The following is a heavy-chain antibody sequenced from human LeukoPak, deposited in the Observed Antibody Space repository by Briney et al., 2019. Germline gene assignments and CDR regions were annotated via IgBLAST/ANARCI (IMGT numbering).Heavy chain of an antibody. Sequence: PGGSLRLSCAASGFTFSSYWMSWVRQAPGKGLGWVSSISSSSSYIYYADSVKGRFTISRDNAKNSLYLQMNSLRAEDTAVYYCARGRYDFWSGYYTFDYWGQGTLVTVSS. CDR2: ISSSSSYI. CDR1: GFTFSSYW. J-gene: IGHJ4*02. V-gene: IGHV3-21*01. CDR3: ARGRYDFWSGYYTFDY. D-gene: IGHD3-3*01.